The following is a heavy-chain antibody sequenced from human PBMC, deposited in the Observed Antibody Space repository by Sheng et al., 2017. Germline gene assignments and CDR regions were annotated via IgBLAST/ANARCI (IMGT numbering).Heavy chain of an antibody. CDR2: VDPADGEX. D-gene: IGHD1-26*01. Sequence: EVQLVQSGAEVKKPGTTVKISCKASGYTFTEYYMHWVQQAPGKGLEWMGLVDPADGEXVHAENFQGRLTMTADTSTDTVYMELSSLRSDDTAVYYCAASMGSATRFDP. J-gene: IGHJ5*02. CDR1: GYTFTEYY. CDR3: AASMGSATRFDP. V-gene: IGHV1-69-2*01.